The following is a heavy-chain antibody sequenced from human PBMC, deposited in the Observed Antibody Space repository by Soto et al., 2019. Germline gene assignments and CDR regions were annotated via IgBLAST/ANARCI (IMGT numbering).Heavy chain of an antibody. J-gene: IGHJ4*02. CDR3: ARGPGFIPASLEY. CDR1: GLIVSNSY. V-gene: IGHV3-53*02. Sequence: EVQLVETGGGLIQPGGSLRLSCLASGLIVSNSYMTWVRQAPGKGLEWVSALYGGGGTYYADSVKGRFTISRDKSKNTLFLQMNSLRVEDTAVYYCARGPGFIPASLEYWGQGTQVTVSS. CDR2: LYGGGGT. D-gene: IGHD2-15*01.